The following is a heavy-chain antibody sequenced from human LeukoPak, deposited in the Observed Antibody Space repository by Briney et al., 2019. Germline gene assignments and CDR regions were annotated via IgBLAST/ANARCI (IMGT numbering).Heavy chain of an antibody. CDR3: ARDSPYYYGSGL. V-gene: IGHV3-53*01. J-gene: IGHJ3*01. CDR2: IYSGGST. CDR1: GFTVSTNY. Sequence: PGGSLRLSCAASGFTVSTNYMSWVRQAPGKGLEWVSVIYSGGSTYYADSVKGRFTISRDNSRNTLYLQMNSLRADETAVYYFARDSPYYYGSGLWGQGTMVTVSS. D-gene: IGHD3-10*01.